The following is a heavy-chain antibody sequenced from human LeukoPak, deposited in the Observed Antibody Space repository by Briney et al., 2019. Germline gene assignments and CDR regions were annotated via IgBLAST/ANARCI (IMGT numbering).Heavy chain of an antibody. J-gene: IGHJ4*02. Sequence: GGSLRLSCSASGFASSSYAMHWVRQAPGKGLEYVSAISSNGGSTNYVDSVKGRFTISRDNSKNTLYLQMSSLRAEDTAVYYCAKGPVSAIVGATTLDYWGQGTLVTVSS. D-gene: IGHD1-26*01. V-gene: IGHV3-64D*06. CDR3: AKGPVSAIVGATTLDY. CDR1: GFASSSYA. CDR2: ISSNGGST.